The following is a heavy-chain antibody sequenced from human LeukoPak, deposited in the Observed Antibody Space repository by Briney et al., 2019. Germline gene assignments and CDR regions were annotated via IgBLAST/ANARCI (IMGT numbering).Heavy chain of an antibody. V-gene: IGHV3-30*04. Sequence: PGGSLRLSCATSGFTFSSYAMHWVRQAPGKGLEGVALISYDGINQYYADSVKGRFIISRDNSKNTLYLQLNSLRLEDTAVYYCTLTTFGVVYYFDYWGQGTLVTVSS. D-gene: IGHD1/OR15-1a*01. J-gene: IGHJ4*02. CDR3: TLTTFGVVYYFDY. CDR2: ISYDGINQ. CDR1: GFTFSSYA.